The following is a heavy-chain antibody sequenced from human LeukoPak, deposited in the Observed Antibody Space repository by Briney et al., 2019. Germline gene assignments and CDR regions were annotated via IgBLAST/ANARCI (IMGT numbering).Heavy chain of an antibody. CDR1: GSTFSNNG. CDR3: AKEPQGD. J-gene: IGHJ4*02. Sequence: GGSLRLSCAASGSTFSNNGMRWVRQAPGKGLEWVAFITSDGSNKDYANVVKGRFSIFRDNSKNTLYLQMNSLRTEDTAVYYCAKEPQGDWGQGTLVTVSS. CDR2: ITSDGSNK. V-gene: IGHV3-30*02.